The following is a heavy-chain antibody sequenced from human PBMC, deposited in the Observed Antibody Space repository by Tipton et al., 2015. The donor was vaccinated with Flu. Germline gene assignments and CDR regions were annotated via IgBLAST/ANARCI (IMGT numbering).Heavy chain of an antibody. Sequence: TLSLTCTISGHSISSDYYWGWIRQSPGKGLEWIGNIFHTGSTYHNPSLKSRVTISADKSVTTAYLQWSSLKASDTAMYYCARKYCSSTTCYQALDVWGQGTMVTVSS. D-gene: IGHD2-2*01. V-gene: IGHV4-38-2*02. CDR3: ARKYCSSTTCYQALDV. CDR2: IFHTGST. J-gene: IGHJ3*01. CDR1: GHSISSDYY.